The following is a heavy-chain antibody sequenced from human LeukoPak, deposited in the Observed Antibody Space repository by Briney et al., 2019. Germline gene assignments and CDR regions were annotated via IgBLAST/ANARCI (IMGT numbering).Heavy chain of an antibody. D-gene: IGHD1-26*01. CDR2: ISTSSSPI. Sequence: GGSRRPSWAASGFTFIIARMNGVRQAPGEVLERLSYISTSSSPIYYADSVKGRFTISRDNAKNSLYLQMSSLRAEDTAVYYCARGTGYFSSGNYCDLDYWGQGTLVTVSS. V-gene: IGHV3-48*01. CDR3: ARGTGYFSSGNYCDLDY. J-gene: IGHJ4*02. CDR1: GFTFIIAR.